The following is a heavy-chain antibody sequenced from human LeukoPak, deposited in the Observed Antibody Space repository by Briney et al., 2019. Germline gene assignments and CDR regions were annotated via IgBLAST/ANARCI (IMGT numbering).Heavy chain of an antibody. CDR2: ISSSSSYI. Sequence: KAGGSLRLSCAASGFTFSSYSMNWVRQAPGKGLEWVSSISSSSSYIYYADSVKGRFTISRDNAKNSLYLQMNSLRAEDTAVYYCARFKSGTTGDYWGQGTLVTVSS. D-gene: IGHD1-7*01. V-gene: IGHV3-21*01. J-gene: IGHJ4*02. CDR3: ARFKSGTTGDY. CDR1: GFTFSSYS.